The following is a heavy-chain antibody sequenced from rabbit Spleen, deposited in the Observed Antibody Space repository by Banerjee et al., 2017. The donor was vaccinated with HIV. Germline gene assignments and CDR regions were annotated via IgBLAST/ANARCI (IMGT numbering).Heavy chain of an antibody. CDR2: IATITGKT. V-gene: IGHV1S40*01. Sequence: QSLEESGGGLVKPGASLTLTCTASGFSFSEKEVMCWVRQALGKGLEWIGCIATITGKTFYATWAKGRFTISRASSTTVFLQMTSLTAADTATYFCARDGTGIGTDYDLWGPGTLVTVS. CDR3: ARDGTGIGTDYDL. D-gene: IGHD2-1*01. J-gene: IGHJ6*01. CDR1: GFSFSEKEV.